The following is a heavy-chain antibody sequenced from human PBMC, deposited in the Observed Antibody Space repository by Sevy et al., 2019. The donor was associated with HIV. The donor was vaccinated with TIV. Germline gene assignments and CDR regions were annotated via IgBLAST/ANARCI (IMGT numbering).Heavy chain of an antibody. D-gene: IGHD1-26*01. J-gene: IGHJ4*02. CDR3: AGENAWGRGYS. V-gene: IGHV4-59*08. Sequence: SETLSLTCTVSGGSFISPSWNWIRQPPGKGREWIANIYYNGHINYNPSLKSRVTLSLDTSKNQFSLRLSSVTAADTAMYYCAGENAWGRGYSWGQGTLVTVSS. CDR2: IYYNGHI. CDR1: GGSFISPS.